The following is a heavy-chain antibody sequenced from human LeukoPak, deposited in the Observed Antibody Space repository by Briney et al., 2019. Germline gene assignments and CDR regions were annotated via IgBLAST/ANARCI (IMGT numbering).Heavy chain of an antibody. CDR2: ISGSSGYI. CDR1: GFTFNSYS. Sequence: KPGGSLRLSCAASGFTFNSYSMNWVRQAPGKGLEWVSSISGSSGYIYYADSVKGRFTISRDNAKNSLYLQMNSLRAEDTAVYYCARNEWGSYYSDYWGQGTLVTVSS. V-gene: IGHV3-21*01. D-gene: IGHD1-1*01. J-gene: IGHJ4*02. CDR3: ARNEWGSYYSDY.